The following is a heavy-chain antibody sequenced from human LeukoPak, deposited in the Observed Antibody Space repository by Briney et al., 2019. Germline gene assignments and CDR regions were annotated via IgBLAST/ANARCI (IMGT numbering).Heavy chain of an antibody. CDR3: AMDGGLHTDYFDY. CDR2: INPSGGST. D-gene: IGHD5-24*01. V-gene: IGHV1-46*01. Sequence: GASVKVSCKASGYTFTSYYMHWVRQAPGQGLEWMGIINPSGGSTSYAQKFQGRVTMTRDMSTSTVYMELSSLRSEDTAVYYRAMDGGLHTDYFDYWGQGALVTVSS. J-gene: IGHJ4*02. CDR1: GYTFTSYY.